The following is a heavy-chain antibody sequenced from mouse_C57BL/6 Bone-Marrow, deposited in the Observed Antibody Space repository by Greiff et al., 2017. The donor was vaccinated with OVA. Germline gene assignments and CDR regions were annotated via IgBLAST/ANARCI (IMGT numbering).Heavy chain of an antibody. Sequence: QVQLQQPGAELVKPGASVKVSCKASGYTFTSYWMHWVKQRPGQGLEWIGRIHPSDSDTNYNQKFKGKATLTVDKSPSTAYMQRSSLTSGASAVYCCAIGTVVAPRFDVWGTGTTVTVSS. CDR1: GYTFTSYW. CDR3: AIGTVVAPRFDV. D-gene: IGHD1-1*01. V-gene: IGHV1-74*01. CDR2: IHPSDSDT. J-gene: IGHJ1*03.